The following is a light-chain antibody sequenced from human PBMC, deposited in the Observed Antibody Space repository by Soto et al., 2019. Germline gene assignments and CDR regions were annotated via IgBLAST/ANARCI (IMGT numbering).Light chain of an antibody. V-gene: IGKV3-15*01. CDR3: QQYDNWSMFA. Sequence: EIVMTQSPATLSVSPGERATLSCRASQSVSSNLAWYQHKPGQAPRLLIYGASTRATGIPARFSGSGSGTEFTLTISRLQSEDFAVYYCQQYDNWSMFAFGQGTKLEIK. CDR1: QSVSSN. CDR2: GAS. J-gene: IGKJ2*01.